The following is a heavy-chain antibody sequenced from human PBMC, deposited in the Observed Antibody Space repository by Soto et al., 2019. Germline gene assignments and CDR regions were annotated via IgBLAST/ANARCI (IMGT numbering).Heavy chain of an antibody. Sequence: ASVKVSCKASGYTFTVYYMHCVLQSPVQGLEWMGWINPNSGGTNYAQKFQGWVTMTRDTSISTAYMELSRLRPDDTAVYYCARVPIPITMIAYYFDYWGQGTLVTVSS. CDR1: GYTFTVYY. D-gene: IGHD3-22*01. CDR3: ARVPIPITMIAYYFDY. V-gene: IGHV1-2*04. CDR2: INPNSGGT. J-gene: IGHJ4*02.